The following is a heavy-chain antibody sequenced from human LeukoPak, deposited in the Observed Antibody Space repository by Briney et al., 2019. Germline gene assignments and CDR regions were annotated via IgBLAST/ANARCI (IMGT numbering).Heavy chain of an antibody. J-gene: IGHJ3*02. V-gene: IGHV1-24*01. CDR1: GYTLTELS. D-gene: IGHD1-26*01. CDR2: FDPEDGET. CDR3: AIPLSGSYSDAFDI. Sequence: APVKVSCKVSGYTLTELSMHWVRQAPGKGLEWMGGFDPEDGETIYAQKFQGRVTMTEDTSTDTAYMELSSLRSEDTAVYYCAIPLSGSYSDAFDIWGQGTMVTVSS.